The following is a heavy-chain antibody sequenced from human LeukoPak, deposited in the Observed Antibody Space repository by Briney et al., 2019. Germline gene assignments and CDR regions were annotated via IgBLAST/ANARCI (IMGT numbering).Heavy chain of an antibody. V-gene: IGHV3-21*01. CDR1: GFTFSDYS. D-gene: IGHD3-22*01. J-gene: IGHJ4*02. CDR2: IDGSSSYI. CDR3: ARDDSTSS. Sequence: PGGSLRLSCAASGFTFSDYSMNWVRQAPGEGLEWVSSIDGSSSYIYYEDSVKGRFAISRDNANNSLYLQMNSRRAEDTAVYYCARDDSTSSWGQGTLVTVSS.